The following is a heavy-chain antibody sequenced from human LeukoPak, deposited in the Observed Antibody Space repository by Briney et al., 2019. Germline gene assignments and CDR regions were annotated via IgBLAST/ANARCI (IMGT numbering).Heavy chain of an antibody. Sequence: PSETLSLTCTVSGGSISSSSYYWGWIRQPPGKGLEWIGSIYYSGSTYYNPSLKSRVTISVDTSKNQFSLKLSSVTAADSAVYYCARGGWHAFDIWGQGTMVTVSS. CDR1: GGSISSSSYY. V-gene: IGHV4-39*07. CDR3: ARGGWHAFDI. CDR2: IYYSGST. J-gene: IGHJ3*02.